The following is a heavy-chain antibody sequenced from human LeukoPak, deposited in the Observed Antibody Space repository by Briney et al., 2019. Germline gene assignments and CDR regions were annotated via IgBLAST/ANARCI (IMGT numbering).Heavy chain of an antibody. J-gene: IGHJ4*02. Sequence: GGSLRLSCAASGFTFSAYSMNWVRQAPGKGLEWVSFISGGSDTIYNAHSVKGRFTISRDNSKNTLYLQMNSLRAEDTAVYYCARDGSGYWGQRTLVTVFS. CDR2: ISGGSDTI. V-gene: IGHV3-48*01. CDR3: ARDGSGY. D-gene: IGHD3-10*01. CDR1: GFTFSAYS.